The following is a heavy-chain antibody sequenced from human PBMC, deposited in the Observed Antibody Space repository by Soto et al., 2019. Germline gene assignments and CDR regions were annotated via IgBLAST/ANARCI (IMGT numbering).Heavy chain of an antibody. CDR3: ARSGGLDRDFNY. CDR1: GGTFSSDS. J-gene: IGHJ4*02. D-gene: IGHD2-15*01. V-gene: IGHV1-69*12. CDR2: IIPMFDTP. Sequence: QVQLVQSGAEVKKPGSSVTVSCKASGGTFSSDSFSWVRQAPGQGLAWMGGIIPMFDTPIYAQKFQDRVTITADESTSTAYMQLSSLRSGDTAVYYCARSGGLDRDFNYWGQGSLVTVSS.